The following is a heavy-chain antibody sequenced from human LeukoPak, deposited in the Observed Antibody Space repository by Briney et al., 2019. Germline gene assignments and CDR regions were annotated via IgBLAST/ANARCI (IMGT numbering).Heavy chain of an antibody. V-gene: IGHV3-74*01. Sequence: QPGGSLRLSCAASGFTFSSYWMHWVRQAPGKGLVWVSRINSDGSSTSYADSVKGRFTISRDNAKNTLYLQMNSLRAEDTAVYYCAREIPSLYAFDIWGQGTMVTVSS. J-gene: IGHJ3*02. CDR3: AREIPSLYAFDI. CDR2: INSDGSST. CDR1: GFTFSSYW.